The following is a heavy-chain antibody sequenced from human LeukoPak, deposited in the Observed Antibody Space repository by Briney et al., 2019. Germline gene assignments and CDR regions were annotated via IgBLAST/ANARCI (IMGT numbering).Heavy chain of an antibody. V-gene: IGHV1-18*01. Sequence: ASVKVSCKASGYIFPSYGFSWVRQAPGQGLEWMGWISTDIGNTNYAQKFQGRVIMTTDTSTSTVYTELTSLRTDDTAVYYCARDRYGYCGGGSCFLFDFWGQGTLVTVSS. CDR1: GYIFPSYG. CDR3: ARDRYGYCGGGSCFLFDF. CDR2: ISTDIGNT. J-gene: IGHJ4*02. D-gene: IGHD2-15*01.